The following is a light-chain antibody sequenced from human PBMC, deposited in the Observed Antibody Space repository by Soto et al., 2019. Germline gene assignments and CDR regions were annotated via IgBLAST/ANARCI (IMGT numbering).Light chain of an antibody. V-gene: IGLV1-44*01. CDR1: SSNIGSNT. CDR3: AAWEDSLSGWV. CDR2: NTN. Sequence: QSVLTQPPSASGTPGQRVTISCSGSSSNIGSNTVNWYQQLPGAAPKLLIYNTNDRPSGVPDRFSGSKFGTSGSLAISGLRSEDEADYYCAAWEDSLSGWVFGGGTKLTVL. J-gene: IGLJ3*02.